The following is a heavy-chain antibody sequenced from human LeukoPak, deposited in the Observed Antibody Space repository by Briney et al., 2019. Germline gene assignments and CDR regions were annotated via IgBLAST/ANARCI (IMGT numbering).Heavy chain of an antibody. CDR2: INHSGST. Sequence: SETLSLTCAVYGGSFSGYYWSWIRQPPGKGLEWIGEINHSGSTNYNPSLKSRVTISVDTSKNQFSLKLSSVTAADTAVYYCARGFYDYGDSPYAFDTWGQGTMVTVSS. CDR3: ARGFYDYGDSPYAFDT. V-gene: IGHV4-34*01. J-gene: IGHJ3*02. D-gene: IGHD4-17*01. CDR1: GGSFSGYY.